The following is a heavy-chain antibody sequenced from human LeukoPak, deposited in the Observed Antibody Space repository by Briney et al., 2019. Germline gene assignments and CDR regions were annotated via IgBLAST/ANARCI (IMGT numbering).Heavy chain of an antibody. J-gene: IGHJ3*02. CDR3: AKARRSTSDAFDI. V-gene: IGHV3-30*02. Sequence: GGSLRLSCAASGFTFSSYGMHWVRQAPGKGLEWVAVIWYGGSNKYYADSVKGRFTISRDNSKNTLYLQMNSLRAEDTAVYYCAKARRSTSDAFDIWGQGTMVTVSS. CDR2: IWYGGSNK. D-gene: IGHD2-2*01. CDR1: GFTFSSYG.